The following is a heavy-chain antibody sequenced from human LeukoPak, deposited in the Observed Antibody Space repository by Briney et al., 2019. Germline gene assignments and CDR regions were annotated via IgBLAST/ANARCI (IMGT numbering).Heavy chain of an antibody. CDR3: ASRGDYDAFDI. Sequence: PSETLSLTCAVYGGSFSGYYWSWIRQPPGKGLEWIGEINHSGSTNYNPSLKSRVTISVDTSKNQFSLKLSSVTAADTAVYYCASRGDYDAFDIWGQGTMVTVSS. CDR1: GGSFSGYY. J-gene: IGHJ3*02. D-gene: IGHD4-17*01. CDR2: INHSGST. V-gene: IGHV4-34*01.